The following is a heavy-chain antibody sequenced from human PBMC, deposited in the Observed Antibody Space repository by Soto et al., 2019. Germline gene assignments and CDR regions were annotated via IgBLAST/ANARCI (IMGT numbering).Heavy chain of an antibody. D-gene: IGHD3-9*01. CDR1: GFTFSSYA. CDR3: ARQVIRTTSLTTYYYYMDV. J-gene: IGHJ6*03. V-gene: IGHV3-23*01. Sequence: EVQLLESGGGLGQPGGSLRLSCAASGFTFSSYAMSWVRQAPGKGLEWVSTVNGSGGRIFYADSAKGRFTISRDNSLNILYLQMNTRGAEDTALYYCARQVIRTTSLTTYYYYMDVWGKGTTVTVAS. CDR2: VNGSGGRI.